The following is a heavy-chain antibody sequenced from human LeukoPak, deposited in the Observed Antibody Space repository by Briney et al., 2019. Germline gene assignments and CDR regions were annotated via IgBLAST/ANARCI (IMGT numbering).Heavy chain of an antibody. CDR2: INHNGNVN. D-gene: IGHD2-15*01. CDR3: ARGGGSDV. V-gene: IGHV3-7*03. Sequence: GGSLRLSCAASGFTFSSYWMNWARQAPGKGLEWVASINHNGNVNYYVDSVKGRFTISRDNAKNSLYLQMSNLRAEDTAVYFCARGGGSDVWGQGATVTVSS. J-gene: IGHJ6*02. CDR1: GFTFSSYW.